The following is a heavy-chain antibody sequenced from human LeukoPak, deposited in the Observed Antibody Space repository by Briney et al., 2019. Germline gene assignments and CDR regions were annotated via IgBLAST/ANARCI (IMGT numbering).Heavy chain of an antibody. CDR3: ARGRGRGYEWLWDYYGSGSSIGPYFDY. D-gene: IGHD3-10*01. CDR2: INSDGRST. CDR1: GFPFCCYW. Sequence: GGSLRLSCAASGFPFCCYWMHWVPQAPGKGVVWVSRINSDGRSTRYADSVKRRFSIPRDNPKLTLYVQMHTLRAEDTAVYYCARGRGRGYEWLWDYYGSGSSIGPYFDYWGQGTLVTVSS. V-gene: IGHV3-74*01. J-gene: IGHJ4*02.